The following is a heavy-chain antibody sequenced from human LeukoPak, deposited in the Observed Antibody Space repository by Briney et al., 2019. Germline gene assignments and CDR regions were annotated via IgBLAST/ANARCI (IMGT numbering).Heavy chain of an antibody. Sequence: GGSLRLSCAASGFTFSSYAMHWVRQAPGKGLEWVAVISYDGSNKYYADSVKGRFTISRDNSKNTLYLQMNSLRAEDTAVYYCARGGRSYYDSSGYYHNYYYYMDVWGKGTTVTVSS. V-gene: IGHV3-30*04. CDR3: ARGGRSYYDSSGYYHNYYYYMDV. CDR1: GFTFSSYA. J-gene: IGHJ6*03. CDR2: ISYDGSNK. D-gene: IGHD3-22*01.